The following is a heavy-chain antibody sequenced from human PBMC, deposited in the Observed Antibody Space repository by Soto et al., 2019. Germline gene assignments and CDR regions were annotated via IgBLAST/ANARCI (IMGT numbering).Heavy chain of an antibody. CDR2: ISYDGSNK. D-gene: IGHD6-13*01. Sequence: QVQLVESGGGVVQPGRSLRLSCAASGFTFSSYGMHWVRQAPGKGLEWVAVISYDGSNKYYADSVKGRFTISRDNSKNTVYLQMNSLRAEDTAVYYCANQWGAAAGSDYWGQGTLVTVSS. CDR3: ANQWGAAAGSDY. J-gene: IGHJ4*02. CDR1: GFTFSSYG. V-gene: IGHV3-30*18.